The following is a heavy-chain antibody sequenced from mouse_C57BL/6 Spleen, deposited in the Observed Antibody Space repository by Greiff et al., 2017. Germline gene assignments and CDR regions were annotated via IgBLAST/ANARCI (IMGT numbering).Heavy chain of an antibody. CDR2: IYPGSGST. CDR3: ARWGFITTVVADY. V-gene: IGHV1-55*01. CDR1: GSTLPGYW. J-gene: IGHJ2*01. Sequence: QVQLQQPGPDLLKPGASVRLSSKASGSTLPGYWLPGLNQRPGQGLGGIGDIYPGSGSTNYNEKFKGKATLTVDTSSSTAYMQLSSLTSEDSAVYYCARWGFITTVVADYWGQGTTLTVSS. D-gene: IGHD1-1*01.